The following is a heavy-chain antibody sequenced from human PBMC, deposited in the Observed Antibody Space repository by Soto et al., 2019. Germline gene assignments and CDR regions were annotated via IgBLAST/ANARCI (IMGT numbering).Heavy chain of an antibody. CDR2: IYHSGST. Sequence: QVQLQESGPGLVKPSGTLSLTCAVSGGSISSSNWWSWVRQPPGKGLEWIGEIYHSGSTNYNPSLKSRLTIPVDQSKNQFSQKPSSVTAADTAVYYCGSSLGDTAMVLRDRDDFDIWGQGTMVTVSS. J-gene: IGHJ3*02. V-gene: IGHV4-4*02. CDR1: GGSISSSNW. CDR3: GSSLGDTAMVLRDRDDFDI. D-gene: IGHD5-18*01.